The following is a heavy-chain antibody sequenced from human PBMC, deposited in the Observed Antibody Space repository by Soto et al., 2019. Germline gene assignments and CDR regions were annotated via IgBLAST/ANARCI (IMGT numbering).Heavy chain of an antibody. CDR2: ISVNNGNT. D-gene: IGHD5-18*01. Sequence: ASVKVSCKASGYNFRNYGFSWVRQAPGQGLEWMGLISVNNGNTGYAQKFQGRVTMTRDTSTSTVYMELSSLRSEDTAVYYCARGPWIQLWLPIYFDYWGQGTLVTVSS. V-gene: IGHV1-18*01. J-gene: IGHJ4*02. CDR1: GYNFRNYG. CDR3: ARGPWIQLWLPIYFDY.